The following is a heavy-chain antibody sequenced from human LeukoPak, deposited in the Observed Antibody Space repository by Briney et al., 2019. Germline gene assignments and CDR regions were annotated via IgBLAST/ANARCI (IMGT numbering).Heavy chain of an antibody. D-gene: IGHD2-2*01. Sequence: GGSLRLSCAASGFTFSSYAMSWVRQAPGKGLEWVSGISGSGGTTYHADSVKGRFTISRDNSRNTLYLQMNSLRAEDTAVYYCAKGYCSSFTCYSRFDPWGQGTLVIVSS. CDR3: AKGYCSSFTCYSRFDP. CDR2: ISGSGGTT. J-gene: IGHJ5*02. CDR1: GFTFSSYA. V-gene: IGHV3-23*01.